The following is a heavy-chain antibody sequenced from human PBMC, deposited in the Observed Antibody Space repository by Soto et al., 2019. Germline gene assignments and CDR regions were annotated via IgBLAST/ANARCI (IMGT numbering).Heavy chain of an antibody. Sequence: PSETLSLTCTVSGGSISSGDYYWSWIRQPPGKGLEWIGYIYYSGSTYYNPSLKSRVTISVDTSKNQFSLKLSSVTAADTAVYYCARGWPFAVRVGYFDYWGQGTLVTVSS. D-gene: IGHD3-3*01. J-gene: IGHJ4*02. CDR3: ARGWPFAVRVGYFDY. CDR1: GGSISSGDYY. CDR2: IYYSGST. V-gene: IGHV4-30-4*01.